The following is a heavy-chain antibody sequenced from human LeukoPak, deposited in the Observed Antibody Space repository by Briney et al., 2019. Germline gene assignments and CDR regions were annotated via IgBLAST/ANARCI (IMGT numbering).Heavy chain of an antibody. Sequence: PSETLSLTCTVSGYSISSGYYWGWIRQPPGKGLEWIGSIYHSGSTYYNPSLKSRVTVSLDTSKNQFSLKLSSVTAADTAVYYCARDSGIQLCDYWGQGTLVTVSS. V-gene: IGHV4-38-2*02. CDR1: GYSISSGYY. J-gene: IGHJ4*02. CDR3: ARDSGIQLCDY. CDR2: IYHSGST. D-gene: IGHD5-18*01.